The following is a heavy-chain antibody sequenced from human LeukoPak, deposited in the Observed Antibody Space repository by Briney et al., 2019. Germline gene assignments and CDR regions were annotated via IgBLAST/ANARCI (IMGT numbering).Heavy chain of an antibody. D-gene: IGHD3-3*01. CDR2: IYYSGST. J-gene: IGHJ4*02. CDR3: ASRSSIWSGYQDTMYYFDS. CDR1: GVSISSYY. V-gene: IGHV4-59*01. Sequence: SETLSLTCTVSGVSISSYYWSWIRQPPGKRLEWIGHIYYSGSTNYNPSLKSRVTISVDTSKNQFSLKLSSVTAADTAVYYCASRSSIWSGYQDTMYYFDSWGQGTLVTVSS.